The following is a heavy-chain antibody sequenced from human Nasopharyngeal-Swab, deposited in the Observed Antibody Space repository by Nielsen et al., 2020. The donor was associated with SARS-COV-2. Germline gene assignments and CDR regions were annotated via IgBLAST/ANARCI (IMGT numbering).Heavy chain of an antibody. J-gene: IGHJ6*02. CDR2: ISSSSSTI. CDR1: GFTFSSYS. V-gene: IGHV3-48*01. Sequence: GESLKISCAVSGFTFSSYSMNWVRQAPGKGLEWVSYISSSSSTIYYADSVKGRFTISRDNAKNSLYLQMNSLRAEDTAVYYCARGHYGLDVWGQGTTVTVSS. CDR3: ARGHYGLDV.